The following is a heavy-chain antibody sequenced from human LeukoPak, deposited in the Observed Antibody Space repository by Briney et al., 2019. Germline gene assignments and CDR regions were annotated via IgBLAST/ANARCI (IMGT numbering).Heavy chain of an antibody. V-gene: IGHV1-2*02. Sequence: ASVRVSCKTSGFTFTGYYVQWVRQAPGQGPEWVGWMYFNSGATRFAPKFQGRVTMTRDTSISTAYMEFSSLRSDDTAMYYCAREGSSGQDWYAFDIWGQGIMLTVSS. CDR1: GFTFTGYY. J-gene: IGHJ3*02. D-gene: IGHD5-12*01. CDR2: MYFNSGAT. CDR3: AREGSSGQDWYAFDI.